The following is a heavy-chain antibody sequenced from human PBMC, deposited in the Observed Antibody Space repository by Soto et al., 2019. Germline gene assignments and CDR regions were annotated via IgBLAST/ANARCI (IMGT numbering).Heavy chain of an antibody. J-gene: IGHJ6*02. D-gene: IGHD2-21*02. V-gene: IGHV4-59*12. CDR1: GGSISSYY. CDR2: IYYSGST. CDR3: ARDLWGYCGTDCYPLDV. Sequence: SETLSLTCTVSGGSISSYYWSWIRQPPGKGLEWIGYIYYSGSTNYNPSLKSRVTISVDTSKNQFSLKVSSVTAADTAVYYCARDLWGYCGTDCYPLDVWGQGTTVT.